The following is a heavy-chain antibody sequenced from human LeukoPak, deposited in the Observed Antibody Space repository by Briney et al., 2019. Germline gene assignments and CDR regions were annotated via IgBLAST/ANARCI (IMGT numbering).Heavy chain of an antibody. CDR2: IYSDGNT. CDR1: GFTVSNNR. D-gene: IGHD1-26*01. CDR3: VREREGSNSEH. V-gene: IGHV3-53*01. J-gene: IGHJ1*01. Sequence: GGSLRLSCAASGFTVSNNRLSWVRQAPGMGLEWVSTIYSDGNTYYPDSVKGRFTISRDGSKDTLYLQLNSLRTEDTAIYYCVREREGSNSEHWGQGTLVTVSS.